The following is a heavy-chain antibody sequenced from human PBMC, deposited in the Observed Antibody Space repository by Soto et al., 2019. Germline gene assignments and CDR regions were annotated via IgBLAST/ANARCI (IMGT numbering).Heavy chain of an antibody. CDR3: ARLAVPAAIEDYYYYYMDV. V-gene: IGHV5-51*01. CDR2: IYPGDSDT. CDR1: GYSFTSYW. D-gene: IGHD2-2*01. J-gene: IGHJ6*03. Sequence: GESLKISCKGSGYSFTSYWIGWVRQMPGKGLEWMGIIYPGDSDTRYSPSFQGQVTISADKSISTAYLQWSSLKASDTAMYYCARLAVPAAIEDYYYYYMDVWGKGTTVTVSS.